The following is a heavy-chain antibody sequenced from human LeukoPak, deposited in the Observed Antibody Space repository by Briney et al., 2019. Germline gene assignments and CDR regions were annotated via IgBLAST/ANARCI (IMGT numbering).Heavy chain of an antibody. J-gene: IGHJ4*02. CDR3: ARDWIAVAYYYFDY. D-gene: IGHD6-19*01. V-gene: IGHV4-38-2*02. CDR1: GYSISSGYY. CDR2: IYHSGTT. Sequence: PSETLSLTCTVSGYSISSGYYWGWIRQPPGKGLEWIGSIYHSGTTYYTPSLKSRVTISVDTSKNQFSLKLSSVTAADTAVYYCARDWIAVAYYYFDYWGQGTLVTVSS.